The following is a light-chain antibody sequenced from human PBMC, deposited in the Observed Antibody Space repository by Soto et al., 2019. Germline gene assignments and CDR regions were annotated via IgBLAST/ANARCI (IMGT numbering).Light chain of an antibody. CDR3: SSYTSSSTLYV. J-gene: IGLJ1*01. CDR1: SSDVGGYNY. V-gene: IGLV2-14*01. CDR2: EVT. Sequence: QSALTQPASVSGSPGQSITISCTGTSSDVGGYNYVSWYQQHPGKAPKLMIYEVTNRPSGVSNRFSGSKSGNTAYLTISGLQAEDEADYYCSSYTSSSTLYVFGPGTKVTVL.